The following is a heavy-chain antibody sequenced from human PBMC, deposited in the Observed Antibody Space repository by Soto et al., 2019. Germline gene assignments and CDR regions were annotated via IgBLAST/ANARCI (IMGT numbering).Heavy chain of an antibody. V-gene: IGHV1-2*02. CDR3: EREPYQVIPEGMDV. D-gene: IGHD2-2*01. J-gene: IGHJ6*02. CDR1: GYTFTGYY. Sequence: ASVKVSCKSSGYTFTGYYVHWVREAPGQGLEWMGWINPETGGTSYSQKFQGRVTLSRDTSINTAYLELSRLRFDDAAVYFCEREPYQVIPEGMDVWSQGTTVTVYS. CDR2: INPETGGT.